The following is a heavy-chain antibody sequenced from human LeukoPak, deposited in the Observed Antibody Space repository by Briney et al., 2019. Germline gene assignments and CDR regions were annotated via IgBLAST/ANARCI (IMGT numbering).Heavy chain of an antibody. J-gene: IGHJ4*02. V-gene: IGHV4-59*01. CDR1: GGSISNYY. D-gene: IGHD3-16*01. Sequence: PSETLSLTCTVSGGSISNYYWSWIRQPPGKGLEWIGYIYYSGSTNYNPSLKSRVTISVDTSKNQFSLKLSSVTAADTAVYYCARGKGEQSYGGLGYWGQGTLVTVSS. CDR3: ARGKGEQSYGGLGY. CDR2: IYYSGST.